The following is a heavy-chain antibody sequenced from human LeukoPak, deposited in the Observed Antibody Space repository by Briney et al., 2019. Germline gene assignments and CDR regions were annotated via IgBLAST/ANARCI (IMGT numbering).Heavy chain of an antibody. CDR3: ARVRACSSTSCRGRWFDP. J-gene: IGHJ5*02. Sequence: ASVKVSCKASGYTFTGYYMHWVRQAPGQGLEWMGWINPNSDGTNYAQKFQGRVTMTRDTSISTAYMELSRLRSDDTAVYYCARVRACSSTSCRGRWFDPWGQGTLVTVSS. V-gene: IGHV1-2*02. CDR2: INPNSDGT. D-gene: IGHD2-2*01. CDR1: GYTFTGYY.